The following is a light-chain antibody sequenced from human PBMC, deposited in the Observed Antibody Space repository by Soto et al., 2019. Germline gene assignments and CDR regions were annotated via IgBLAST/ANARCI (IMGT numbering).Light chain of an antibody. V-gene: IGKV3-20*01. CDR3: QQYDNSPWT. J-gene: IGKJ1*01. Sequence: EIVLTQSPGTLSLSPGEGATLSCRASQSLTYSSLAWYQHKPGQAPRLLIYGASSGATGTPDRFSGSGSGTDFTLTISRLEPEDFAVYYCQQYDNSPWTFGQGTKVEIK. CDR2: GAS. CDR1: QSLTYSS.